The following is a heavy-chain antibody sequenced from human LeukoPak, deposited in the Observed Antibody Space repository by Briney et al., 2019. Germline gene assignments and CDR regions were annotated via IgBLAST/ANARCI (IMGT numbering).Heavy chain of an antibody. J-gene: IGHJ5*01. CDR1: GGSIASSSYY. Sequence: SETLSLTCSVSGGSIASSSYYWGWIRQPPGKGLEWIGSVFRTGTTYYSASLKSRVSISVDTSKNDFALKLASVTAADTAMYFCARRVGFYGSGSLNYFDPWGQGILVSVSS. D-gene: IGHD3-10*01. V-gene: IGHV4-39*02. CDR2: VFRTGTT. CDR3: ARRVGFYGSGSLNYFDP.